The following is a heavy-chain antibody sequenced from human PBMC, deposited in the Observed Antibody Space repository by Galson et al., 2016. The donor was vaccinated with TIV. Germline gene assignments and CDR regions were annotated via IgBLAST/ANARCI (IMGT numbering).Heavy chain of an antibody. CDR2: IIPLFRTT. V-gene: IGHV1-69*13. D-gene: IGHD5-18*01. CDR3: AKDRNTAFDTYSYYYGMDV. CDR1: GGTFSSYV. Sequence: SVKVSCKASGGTFSSYVFNWVRLAPGQGLEWVGGIIPLFRTTNYAQKFQGRVTITADESTSTVYMELSSLRSEDTAVYYCAKDRNTAFDTYSYYYGMDVWGQGTTVTVSS. J-gene: IGHJ6*02.